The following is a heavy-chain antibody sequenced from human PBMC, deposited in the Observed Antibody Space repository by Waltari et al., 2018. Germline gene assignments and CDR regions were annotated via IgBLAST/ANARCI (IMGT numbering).Heavy chain of an antibody. CDR2: IFDSVST. Sequence: QVQLQESGPGLVKPSETLSLTCTVSGGSISSYYWRWIRQPPGKGLEWIVYIFDSVSTNYHPSLKSRFTISVDTSKNQFSLKLSSVTAADTAVYYCARVLQYCSGGSCPSDVWGKGTTVTISS. J-gene: IGHJ6*04. CDR1: GGSISSYY. CDR3: ARVLQYCSGGSCPSDV. D-gene: IGHD2-15*01. V-gene: IGHV4-59*01.